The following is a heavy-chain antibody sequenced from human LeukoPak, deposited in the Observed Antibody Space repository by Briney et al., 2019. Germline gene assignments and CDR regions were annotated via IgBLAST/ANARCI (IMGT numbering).Heavy chain of an antibody. Sequence: GASVKVSCKVSGYTLTELSMHWVRQAPGKGLEWMGGFDPEDGETIYAQKFQGRVTMTEDTSTDTAYMELSSLRSEDTAVYYCAITPRAGTLTGQTNDYWGQGTLVTVSS. CDR3: AITPRAGTLTGQTNDY. CDR1: GYTLTELS. D-gene: IGHD1-20*01. V-gene: IGHV1-24*01. CDR2: FDPEDGET. J-gene: IGHJ4*02.